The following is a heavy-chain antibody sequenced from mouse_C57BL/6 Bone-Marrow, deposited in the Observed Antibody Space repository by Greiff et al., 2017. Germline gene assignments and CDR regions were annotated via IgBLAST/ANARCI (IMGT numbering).Heavy chain of an antibody. D-gene: IGHD4-1*01. V-gene: IGHV5-15*01. J-gene: IGHJ3*01. Sequence: EVKLMESGGGLVQPGGSLKLSCAASGFTFSDYGMAWVRQAPRKGPEWVAFISNLAYSIYYADTVTGRFTISRENAKNTLYLEMSSLRSEDTAMYYCARLGRGWFAYWGQGTLVTVSA. CDR3: ARLGRGWFAY. CDR2: ISNLAYSI. CDR1: GFTFSDYG.